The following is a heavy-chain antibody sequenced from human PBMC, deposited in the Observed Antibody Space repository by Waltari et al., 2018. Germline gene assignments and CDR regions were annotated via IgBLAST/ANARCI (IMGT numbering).Heavy chain of an antibody. D-gene: IGHD2-15*01. J-gene: IGHJ3*02. CDR2: INPNSGGT. Sequence: QVQLVQSGAEVKKPGASVKVSCKASGYTFTGYYMHWVRQAPGQGLEWMGRINPNSGGTTYAQKFQGRVTMTRDTSISTAYMELSRLRSDDTAVYYCARECSGGSCYSRAFDIWGQGTMVTVSS. CDR1: GYTFTGYY. CDR3: ARECSGGSCYSRAFDI. V-gene: IGHV1-2*06.